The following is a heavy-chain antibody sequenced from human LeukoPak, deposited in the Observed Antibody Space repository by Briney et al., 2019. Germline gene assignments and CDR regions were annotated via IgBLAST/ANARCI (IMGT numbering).Heavy chain of an antibody. D-gene: IGHD1-20*01. CDR2: IIPMFGKT. V-gene: IGHV1-69*06. CDR1: GDTFSSYA. CDR3: ASPSYITVTPDYYYGMDV. Sequence: ASVNVSCKASGDTFSSYAMRWVRQAPGQGLEWMGGIIPMFGKTNYAEKFQGRVTITADNSTSTVYMEASSLRSEDTAVYPCASPSYITVTPDYYYGMDVWGQGTTVTVSS. J-gene: IGHJ6*02.